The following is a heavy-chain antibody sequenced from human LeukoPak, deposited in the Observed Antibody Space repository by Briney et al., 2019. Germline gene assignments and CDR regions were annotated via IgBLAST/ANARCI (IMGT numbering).Heavy chain of an antibody. J-gene: IGHJ5*02. CDR1: GGSISSGGYS. CDR3: ARVGADYYDSSGYQTYWFDP. D-gene: IGHD3-22*01. V-gene: IGHV4-30-2*01. CDR2: IYHSGST. Sequence: KASETLSLTCAVSGGSISSGGYSWSWIRQPPGKGLEWIGYIYHSGSTYYNPSLKSRVTISVDTSKNQFSLKLSSVTAADTAVYYCARVGADYYDSSGYQTYWFDPWGQGTLVTVSS.